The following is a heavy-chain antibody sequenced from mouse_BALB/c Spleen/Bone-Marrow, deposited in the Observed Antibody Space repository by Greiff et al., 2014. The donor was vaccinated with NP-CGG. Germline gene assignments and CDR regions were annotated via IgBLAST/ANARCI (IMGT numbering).Heavy chain of an antibody. V-gene: IGHV1-26*01. CDR3: ARGLTGTN. J-gene: IGHJ2*01. Sequence: EVQLQQSGPDLVKPGASVKMSCKASGYTFTDYYMKWVKQSHRKSLEWIGDINPNNGDTFYNQKFKGKATLTVDKSPSTAYMQLNSLTSEDSAVYYCARGLTGTNWGQGTTLTVSS. D-gene: IGHD4-1*01. CDR1: GYTFTDYY. CDR2: INPNNGDT.